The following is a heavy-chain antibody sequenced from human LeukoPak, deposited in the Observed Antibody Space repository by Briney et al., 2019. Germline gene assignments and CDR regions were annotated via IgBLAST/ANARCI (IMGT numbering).Heavy chain of an antibody. CDR2: ISHSGIT. D-gene: IGHD5-12*01. V-gene: IGHV4-34*01. CDR3: ARGPRWLRTFDY. Sequence: SETLSLTCAGGSFSGYYWSWIRQPPGKGLEWIGEISHSGITSYNPSLKSRVTISVDTSKNQFSLKLRSVTAADTAVYYCARGPRWLRTFDYWGQGTLVTVSS. J-gene: IGHJ4*02. CDR1: GSFSGYY.